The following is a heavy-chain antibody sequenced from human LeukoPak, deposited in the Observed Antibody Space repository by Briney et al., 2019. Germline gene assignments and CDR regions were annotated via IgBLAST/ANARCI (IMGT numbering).Heavy chain of an antibody. CDR3: ARTSGGYGVPYQY. CDR2: ISSNGGST. D-gene: IGHD1-26*01. J-gene: IGHJ4*02. CDR1: GFTSRTYA. V-gene: IGHV3-64*01. Sequence: PGGSLRLSCAASGFTSRTYAMHWVRQAPGKGLEYVSAISSNGGSTYYAKSVKGRFSTSRDNSKNTLYLQMGSLRAEDMAVYYCARTSGGYGVPYQYWGQGTLVTVSS.